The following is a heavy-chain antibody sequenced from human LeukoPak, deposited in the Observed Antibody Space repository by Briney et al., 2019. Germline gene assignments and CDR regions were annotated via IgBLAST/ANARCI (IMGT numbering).Heavy chain of an antibody. J-gene: IGHJ3*01. CDR3: ARDFYHSGTNWYDVFDV. CDR1: DYTCTTYG. D-gene: IGHD1-1*01. V-gene: IGHV1-18*01. Sequence: ASVKVSCKASDYTCTTYGISWVRQAPGQGLERMGWVSGNNGNTNYAQKLQGRVTMTTDTSTNTAYMELRSLRSDDTAVYYCARDFYHSGTNWYDVFDVWGQGTMVTVSS. CDR2: VSGNNGNT.